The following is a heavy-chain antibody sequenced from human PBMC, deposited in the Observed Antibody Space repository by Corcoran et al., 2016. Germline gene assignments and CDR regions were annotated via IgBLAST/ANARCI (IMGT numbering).Heavy chain of an antibody. CDR1: GYRFNDNT. CDR2: ISPNSGT. D-gene: IGHD6-13*01. CDR3: ARGSGSSWYDY. J-gene: IGHJ4*02. Sequence: QVQLVQSGADVEKSGASVKVSCKASGYRFNDNTIHWVRQVPGQGLEWVGWISPNSGTKFAQKFQGRVTMTRDTFISTSYMELNSLTLDDTAVYYGARGSGSSWYDYWGQGTLVTVSS. V-gene: IGHV1-2*02.